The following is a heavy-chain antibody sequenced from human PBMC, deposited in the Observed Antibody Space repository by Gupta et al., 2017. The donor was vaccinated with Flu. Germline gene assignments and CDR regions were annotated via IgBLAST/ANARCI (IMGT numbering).Heavy chain of an antibody. CDR3: ARDSGRFYIDY. CDR2: IKQDASEK. V-gene: IGHV3-7*01. Sequence: EVQMVESGGGLVQPGGSLRLSCEASGFTMRSYWMSWVRQAPGKGLEWVANIKQDASEKYYGDSVKGRFSISRDNAKNSHYLQMNNLRAEDTAVYYCARDSGRFYIDYWGQGTLVPISS. CDR1: GFTMRSYW. J-gene: IGHJ4*02. D-gene: IGHD1-26*01.